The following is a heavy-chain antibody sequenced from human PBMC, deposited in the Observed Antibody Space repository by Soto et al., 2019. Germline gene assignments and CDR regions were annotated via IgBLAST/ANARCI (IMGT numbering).Heavy chain of an antibody. J-gene: IGHJ4*02. D-gene: IGHD5-12*01. V-gene: IGHV3-21*01. Sequence: EVQVVESGGGLVKPGGCLRLSCAASGFTFSTYSMNWVRQAPGKGLEWVSSISSSSSYIYYADSVKGRLTISRDNAKNSLYLQMNSLRAEDTAVYYCARGQMASDYWGQGTLVTVSS. CDR1: GFTFSTYS. CDR2: ISSSSSYI. CDR3: ARGQMASDY.